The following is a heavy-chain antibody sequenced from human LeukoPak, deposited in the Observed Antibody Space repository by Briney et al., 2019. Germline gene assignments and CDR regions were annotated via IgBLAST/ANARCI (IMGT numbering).Heavy chain of an antibody. CDR1: GFTVSSNY. V-gene: IGHV3-53*01. CDR3: ARGESGYDFWSGYLTYFDY. Sequence: GGSLRLSCAASGFTVSSNYMSWVRQAPWKRLEWVSVIYSGGSTYYADSVKGRFTISRDNSKNTLYLQMNSLRAEDTAVYYCARGESGYDFWSGYLTYFDYWGQGTLVTVSS. CDR2: IYSGGST. J-gene: IGHJ4*02. D-gene: IGHD3-3*01.